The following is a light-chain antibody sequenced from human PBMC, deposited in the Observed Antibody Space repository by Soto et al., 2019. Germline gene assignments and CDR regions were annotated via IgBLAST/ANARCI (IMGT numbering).Light chain of an antibody. Sequence: DIQMTQSPSSVSASVGDRVTITCRASQVISSWLAWYQHKPWKAPKLLIYAASSLQSGVPSRFSGSGPATDFTITISSLKPDDFATSYCQQANSFPYGLGQGTQLENK. CDR3: QQANSFPYG. CDR2: AAS. V-gene: IGKV1-12*01. J-gene: IGKJ5*01. CDR1: QVISSW.